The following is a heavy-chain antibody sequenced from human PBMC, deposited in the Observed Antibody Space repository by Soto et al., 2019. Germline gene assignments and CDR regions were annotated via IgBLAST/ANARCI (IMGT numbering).Heavy chain of an antibody. CDR2: ISYDGSNK. D-gene: IGHD3-10*01. V-gene: IGHV3-30*03. Sequence: QVQLVESGGGVVQPGRSLRLSCAASGFPFTTYGMHWVREGPGKGLEWVAVISYDGSNKYYADPVKGRFTISSDNSKNALYLQMNSLRPEDTALYDCVGGQYYFDYRGQGTLVTVSS. CDR3: VGGQYYFDY. CDR1: GFPFTTYG. J-gene: IGHJ4*02.